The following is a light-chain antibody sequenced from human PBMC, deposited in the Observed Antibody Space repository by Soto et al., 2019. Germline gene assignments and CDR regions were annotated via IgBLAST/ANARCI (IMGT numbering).Light chain of an antibody. CDR3: QQLNSYPLT. CDR1: QGISSY. J-gene: IGKJ4*01. CDR2: AAS. V-gene: IGKV1-9*01. Sequence: IQLTQSPPSLSASVGDRVTITCRASQGISSYLAWYQQKPGKVPKPLIYAASTLQSGVPSRFSGSGSGTDFTLTISSLQPEDFATYYCQQLNSYPLTFGGGTKVDIK.